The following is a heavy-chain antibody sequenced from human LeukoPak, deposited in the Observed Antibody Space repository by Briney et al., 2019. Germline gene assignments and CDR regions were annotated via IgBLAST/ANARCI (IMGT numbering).Heavy chain of an antibody. Sequence: ASVKVSCKASGGTFSSYAISWVRQAPGQGLEWMGGIIPIFGTANYAQKFQGRVTITADESTSTAYMELSSLRSEDTAVYYCASDTMVRGFSTGYWGQGTLVTVSS. V-gene: IGHV1-69*13. CDR2: IIPIFGTA. CDR1: GGTFSSYA. D-gene: IGHD3-10*01. CDR3: ASDTMVRGFSTGY. J-gene: IGHJ4*02.